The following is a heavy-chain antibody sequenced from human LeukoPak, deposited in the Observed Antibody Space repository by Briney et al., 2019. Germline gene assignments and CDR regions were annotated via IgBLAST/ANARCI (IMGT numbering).Heavy chain of an antibody. J-gene: IGHJ4*02. CDR3: TTDTWYSAGH. CDR2: IKKDGSEK. D-gene: IGHD2-15*01. CDR1: GFIFSGSW. Sequence: GGSLRLSCTASGFIFSGSWMAWIRQAPGKGLEWVAIIKKDGSEKYYVDSMKGRFTTSRDNAKNSLFLQMNSLRAEDTAIYYCTTDTWYSAGHWGQGTLVTVSS. V-gene: IGHV3-7*03.